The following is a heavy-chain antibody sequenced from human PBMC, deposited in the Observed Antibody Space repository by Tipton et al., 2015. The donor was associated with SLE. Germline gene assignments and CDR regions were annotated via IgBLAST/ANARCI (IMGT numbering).Heavy chain of an antibody. V-gene: IGHV4-61*02. J-gene: IGHJ4*02. Sequence: LRLSCTVSGGSISSGSYYWSWIRQPAGKGLEWIGRIYTSGSTNYNPSLKSRVTISVDTSKNQFSLKLSSVTAADTAVYYCARGDSSSSGHFDYWGQGTLVTVSS. D-gene: IGHD6-13*01. CDR1: GGSISSGSYY. CDR3: ARGDSSSSGHFDY. CDR2: IYTSGST.